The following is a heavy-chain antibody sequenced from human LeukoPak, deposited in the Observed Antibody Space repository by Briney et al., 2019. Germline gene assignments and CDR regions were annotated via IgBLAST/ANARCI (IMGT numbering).Heavy chain of an antibody. CDR3: AKGGYDSSGYTFDY. CDR2: ISGSGGST. V-gene: IGHV3-23*01. Sequence: GGSLRLSCAASGFTFSSYAMSWVRQAPGKGLQWVSAISGSGGSTYYADSVKGRFTISRDNSKNSLYLLMNSLRAEDTAVYYCAKGGYDSSGYTFDYWGQGTLVTVSS. CDR1: GFTFSSYA. J-gene: IGHJ4*02. D-gene: IGHD3-22*01.